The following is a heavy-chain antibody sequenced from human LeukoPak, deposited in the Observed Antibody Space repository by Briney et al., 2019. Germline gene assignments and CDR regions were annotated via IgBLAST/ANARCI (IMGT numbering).Heavy chain of an antibody. J-gene: IGHJ4*02. CDR2: INHSGST. CDR1: GGSFSGYY. D-gene: IGHD3-10*01. V-gene: IGHV4-34*01. CDR3: ASCYSGSGSYYKGSQSYFDY. Sequence: PSETLSLTCAVYGGSFSGYYWGWIRQPPGKGLEWIGEINHSGSTNYNPSLKSRVTISVDTSKNQFSLKLSSVTAADTAVYYCASCYSGSGSYYKGSQSYFDYWGQGTLVTVSS.